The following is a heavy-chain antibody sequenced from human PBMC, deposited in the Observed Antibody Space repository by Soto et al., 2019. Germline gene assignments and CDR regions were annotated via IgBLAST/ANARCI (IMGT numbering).Heavy chain of an antibody. J-gene: IGHJ6*03. CDR1: GFAFNDYA. CDR3: AKDAVGSHYFYCMDV. Sequence: DVQLVESGGGLVQPGRSLRLSCAASGFAFNDYAMHWVRQAPGKGLEWVAGISWHSANIAYADSVKGRFTISRDNAKNSLYLQMNSLRSEDTAFYYCAKDAVGSHYFYCMDVWGKGTGVTVSS. V-gene: IGHV3-9*01. D-gene: IGHD3-10*01. CDR2: ISWHSANI.